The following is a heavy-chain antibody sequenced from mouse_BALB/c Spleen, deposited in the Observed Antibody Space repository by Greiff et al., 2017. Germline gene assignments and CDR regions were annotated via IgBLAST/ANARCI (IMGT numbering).Heavy chain of an antibody. J-gene: IGHJ4*01. D-gene: IGHD4-1*01. V-gene: IGHV1-9*01. Sequence: QVQLQQSGAELMKPGASVKISCKATGYTFSSYWIEWVKQRPGHGLEWIGEILPGSGSTNYNEKFKGKATFTADTSSNTAYMRLSSLTSEDSAVYYCAREGGTRAMDYWGQGTSVTVSS. CDR1: GYTFSSYW. CDR3: AREGGTRAMDY. CDR2: ILPGSGST.